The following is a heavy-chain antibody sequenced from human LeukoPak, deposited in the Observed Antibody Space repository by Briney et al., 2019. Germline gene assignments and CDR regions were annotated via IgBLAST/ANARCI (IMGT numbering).Heavy chain of an antibody. CDR3: AGAKIKTGNFDY. Sequence: PSETLSLTCGVSGASISSYYWSWIRQLAGKTLEWIGRIYTSESTNYNPSLKSRVTMSVDTSKGQFSLKLSSVTAADTAVYYCAGAKIKTGNFDYWGQGTLVTVSS. V-gene: IGHV4-4*07. CDR1: GASISSYY. J-gene: IGHJ4*02. CDR2: IYTSEST. D-gene: IGHD6-13*01.